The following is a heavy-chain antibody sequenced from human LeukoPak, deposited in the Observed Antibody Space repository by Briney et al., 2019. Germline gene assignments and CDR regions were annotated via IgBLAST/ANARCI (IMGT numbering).Heavy chain of an antibody. D-gene: IGHD3-9*01. CDR1: GYISTTYH. J-gene: IGHJ4*02. V-gene: IGHV1-46*01. CDR3: ARDKGNSLFWFDY. CDR2: INPSSGNT. Sequence: ASVKVSCKPSGYISTTYHMHWVRQAPGRGLEWMTMINPSSGNTRYAKKFHGRVSVTRNTSTSTVYIDLRSLKGADAGVYHCARDKGNSLFWFDYWGQGSLVTVSS.